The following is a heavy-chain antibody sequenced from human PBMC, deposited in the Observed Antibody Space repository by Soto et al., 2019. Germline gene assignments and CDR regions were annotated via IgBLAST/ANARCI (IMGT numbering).Heavy chain of an antibody. CDR2: INPNSGGT. V-gene: IGHV1-2*04. J-gene: IGHJ3*02. CDR1: GYTFTCYY. D-gene: IGHD2-2*01. Sequence: ASVKVSCKASGYTFTCYYMYWVRQAPGQGLEWMGWINPNSGGTNYAQKFQGWVTLTRDTSISTVYMELNRLRSDDTAMYYCAREGYCSSTSCNDAFDIWGQGTMVTVSS. CDR3: AREGYCSSTSCNDAFDI.